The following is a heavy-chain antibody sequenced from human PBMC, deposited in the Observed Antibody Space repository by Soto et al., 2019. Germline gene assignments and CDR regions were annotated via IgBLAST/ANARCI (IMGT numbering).Heavy chain of an antibody. D-gene: IGHD3-3*01. CDR2: IKQDGSEK. J-gene: IGHJ6*03. Sequence: SLSPSCAPSGFTFSSYWMSWVRQAPGKGLEWVANIKQDGSEKYYVDSVKGRFTISRDNAKNSLYLQMNSLRAEDTAVYYCARDVGPDGGWDFWSGYQYYYYYYMDVWGKGTTVTVSS. CDR3: ARDVGPDGGWDFWSGYQYYYYYYMDV. CDR1: GFTFSSYW. V-gene: IGHV3-7*01.